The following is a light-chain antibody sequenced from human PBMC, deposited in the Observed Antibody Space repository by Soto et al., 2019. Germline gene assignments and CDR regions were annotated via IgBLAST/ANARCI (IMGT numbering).Light chain of an antibody. CDR3: QKYNSAPWT. V-gene: IGKV1-27*01. CDR2: AAS. CDR1: QGISNY. J-gene: IGKJ1*01. Sequence: DLQMTQSPSSLSSSFGDSVTITCRASQGISNYLAWYQQKPGTVPKLLISAASTLQTGVPYRFSGGGSGTDFNLTISSLQPEDVATYYCQKYNSAPWTCGQGTKVDIK.